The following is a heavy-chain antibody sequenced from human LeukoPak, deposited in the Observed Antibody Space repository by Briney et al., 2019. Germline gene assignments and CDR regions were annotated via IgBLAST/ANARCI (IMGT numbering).Heavy chain of an antibody. CDR1: GFTFSSYW. CDR3: ATGTGYDGNSEDYFES. V-gene: IGHV3-7*01. D-gene: IGHD4-23*01. CDR2: IRRDGSEE. J-gene: IGHJ4*02. Sequence: PEGSLRLSCAASGFTFSSYWMNWVRKAPGKGLEWVANIRRDGSEENYVDSVKGRFTISRDNAKNSLYLQMNSLRAEDTAVYYCATGTGYDGNSEDYFESWGQGTLVTVSS.